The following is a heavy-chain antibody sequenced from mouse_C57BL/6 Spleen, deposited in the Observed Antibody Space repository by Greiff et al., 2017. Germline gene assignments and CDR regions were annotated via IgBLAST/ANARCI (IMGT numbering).Heavy chain of an antibody. CDR2: IYPRSGNT. J-gene: IGHJ2*01. D-gene: IGHD1-1*01. CDR3: AREPLITPVVGPYFDY. V-gene: IGHV1-81*01. Sequence: QVQLQQSGAELARPGASVKLSCKASGYTFTSYGISWVKQRTGQGLEWIGEIYPRSGNTYYNEKFKGKATLTADKSSSTAYMVLRSLTSEDSAVYFGAREPLITPVVGPYFDYWGQGTTLTVSS. CDR1: GYTFTSYG.